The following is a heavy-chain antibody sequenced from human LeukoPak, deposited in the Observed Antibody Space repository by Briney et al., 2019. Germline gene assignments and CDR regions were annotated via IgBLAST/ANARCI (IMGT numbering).Heavy chain of an antibody. CDR2: FDPEDGET. D-gene: IGHD2-2*02. CDR3: AISRRSGYCSSTSCYTDYYYYGMDV. CDR1: GYTLTELS. Sequence: ASVKVSCKVSGYTLTELSMHWVRQAPGKGLEWMGGFDPEDGETIYAQKFQGRVTMTEDTSTDTAYMELSSLRSEDTAVYYCAISRRSGYCSSTSCYTDYYYYGMDVWGQGTTVTVSS. J-gene: IGHJ6*02. V-gene: IGHV1-24*01.